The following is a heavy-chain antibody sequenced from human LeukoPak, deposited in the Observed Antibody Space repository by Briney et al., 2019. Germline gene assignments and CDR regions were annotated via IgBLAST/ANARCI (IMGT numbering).Heavy chain of an antibody. CDR3: AKEGRDGFNYDY. J-gene: IGHJ4*02. CDR2: ISYDGSNK. Sequence: QPGRSLRLSCAASRFTFSSYGMHWVRQAPGKGLEWVAVISYDGSNKYYADSVKGRFTVSRGNSKNTLYLQMNSLRAEDTAVYYCAKEGRDGFNYDYWGQGTLVTVSS. CDR1: RFTFSSYG. V-gene: IGHV3-30*18. D-gene: IGHD5-24*01.